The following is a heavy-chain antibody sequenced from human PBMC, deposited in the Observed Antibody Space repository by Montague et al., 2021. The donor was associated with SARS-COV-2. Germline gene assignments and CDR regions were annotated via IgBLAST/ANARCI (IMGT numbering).Heavy chain of an antibody. J-gene: IGHJ3*02. Sequence: SLRLSGAASGFTFSQYSMNWVRQAPGKGLEWVSSISTSSLYIYYAASVXGRFTISRANAKNSLFLQMDSLRAEDTAVYYCARALSASYSVGGDSFDIWGQGTMVTVSS. CDR1: GFTFSQYS. D-gene: IGHD5/OR15-5a*01. CDR2: ISTSSLYI. CDR3: ARALSASYSVGGDSFDI. V-gene: IGHV3-21*01.